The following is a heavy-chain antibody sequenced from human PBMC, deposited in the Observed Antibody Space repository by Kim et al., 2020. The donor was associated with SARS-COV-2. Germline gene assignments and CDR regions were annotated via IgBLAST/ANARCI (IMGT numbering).Heavy chain of an antibody. V-gene: IGHV4-34*09. J-gene: IGHJ3*02. CDR3: ARDLATSNDALDI. Sequence: NYNQSLESRISISMDTSKTHFSLKVGSVTAADTAVYFCARDLATSNDALDIWGQGTMVTVSS. D-gene: IGHD1-26*01.